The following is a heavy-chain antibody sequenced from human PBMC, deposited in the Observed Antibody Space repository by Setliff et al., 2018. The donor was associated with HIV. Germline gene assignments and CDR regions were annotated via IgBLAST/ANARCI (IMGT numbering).Heavy chain of an antibody. CDR2: IKSDGTEK. J-gene: IGHJ4*02. D-gene: IGHD3-22*01. Sequence: HPGGSLRLSCIASGFSFNNYYMTWVRQAPGKGLEWVGNIKSDGTEKNYADAVQGRFTISRDNAKNMLFLQMNSLRAEDTAVYYCARAHDNHDSSGYSHDSWGQGSLITVSS. CDR3: ARAHDNHDSSGYSHDS. CDR1: GFSFNNYY. V-gene: IGHV3-7*01.